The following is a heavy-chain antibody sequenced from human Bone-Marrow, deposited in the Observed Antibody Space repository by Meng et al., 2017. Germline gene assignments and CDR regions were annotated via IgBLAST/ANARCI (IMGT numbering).Heavy chain of an antibody. J-gene: IGHJ4*02. Sequence: ESLKISCAASGFTFSSYAMSWVRQAPGKGLEWVSAISDSGVSTYYAGSVKGRFTISRDNSKSTLYLQINSLRAEDTAVYYCARGMKWDLPIYYWGQGTLVTVSS. V-gene: IGHV3-23*01. CDR1: GFTFSSYA. D-gene: IGHD1-26*01. CDR2: ISDSGVST. CDR3: ARGMKWDLPIYY.